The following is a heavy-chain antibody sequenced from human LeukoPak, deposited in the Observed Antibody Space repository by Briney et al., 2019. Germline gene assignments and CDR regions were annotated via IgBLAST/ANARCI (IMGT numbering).Heavy chain of an antibody. Sequence: GESLRLSCAASGFTFSSYSMNWVRQAPGKGLEWVSYISSSSSTIYYADSVKGRFTISRDNAKNSLYLQINSLRVEDTAVYYCTKFSLRGTYSFDHWGQGTLVTVSS. CDR2: ISSSSSTI. V-gene: IGHV3-48*01. CDR3: TKFSLRGTYSFDH. D-gene: IGHD1-26*01. CDR1: GFTFSSYS. J-gene: IGHJ4*02.